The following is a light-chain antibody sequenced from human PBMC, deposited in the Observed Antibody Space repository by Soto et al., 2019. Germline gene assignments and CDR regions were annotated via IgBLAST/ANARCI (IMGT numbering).Light chain of an antibody. J-gene: IGKJ4*01. V-gene: IGKV3-20*01. CDR3: QQYNNWPPLT. CDR2: GAS. CDR1: QSVSSSY. Sequence: EIVLTQSPGTLSLSPGERATLSCRASQSVSSSYLAWYQQKPGQAPRLLIYGASSRATGIPDRFSGSGSGTDFTLTISSLQSEDFAVYYCQQYNNWPPLTFGGGTKVENK.